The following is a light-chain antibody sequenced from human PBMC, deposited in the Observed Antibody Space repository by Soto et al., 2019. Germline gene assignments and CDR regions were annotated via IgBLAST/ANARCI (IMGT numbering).Light chain of an antibody. V-gene: IGKV1-12*01. CDR3: QQAKSFPFT. CDR1: QDINSW. CDR2: AAS. Sequence: DIQMTQSPSSVSASVGDRVTITCRASQDINSWLSWYQQKPGRATKLLIYAASSLQSGVPSRFSGSESGTDFTLTISSLQPEDSATYYCQQAKSFPFTFGPGTKVDIK. J-gene: IGKJ3*01.